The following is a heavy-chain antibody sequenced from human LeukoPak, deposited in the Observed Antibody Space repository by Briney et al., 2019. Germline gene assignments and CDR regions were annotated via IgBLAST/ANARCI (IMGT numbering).Heavy chain of an antibody. CDR3: ARAGHTGPYSSLDY. V-gene: IGHV1-18*01. J-gene: IGHJ4*02. CDR1: GYTFTSYG. CDR2: ISAYNGNI. Sequence: ASVKVSCKASGYTFTSYGLSWVRQAPGQGLEWMGWISAYNGNINYAQKLQGRVTMTTDTSTSTAYMELRSLRSDDTAVYYCARAGHTGPYSSLDYWGQGTLVTVSS. D-gene: IGHD2-21*01.